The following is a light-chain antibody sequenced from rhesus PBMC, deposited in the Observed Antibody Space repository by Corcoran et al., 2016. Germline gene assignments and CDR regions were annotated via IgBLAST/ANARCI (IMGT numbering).Light chain of an antibody. CDR2: DTS. J-gene: IGKJ3*01. CDR1: QAISKC. Sequence: DIQMTQSPSSLSASVGDTVTITCQASQAISKCLAWYQQKPGKAPKLLNYDTSTLQSGVPSRFSGSESGTEFTLTISSLQPEDFATDYCQQHYSYPFTFGPGTKLDIK. CDR3: QQHYSYPFT. V-gene: IGKV1-33*02.